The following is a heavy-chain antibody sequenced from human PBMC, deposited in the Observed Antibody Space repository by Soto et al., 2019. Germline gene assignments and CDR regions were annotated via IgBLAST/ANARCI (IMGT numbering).Heavy chain of an antibody. CDR2: LYDVDGS. CDR1: GLTISGKKY. J-gene: IGHJ3*01. CDR3: ATWHEREHAYDV. Sequence: DVQLVESGGGLIQPGESLRLSCAAFGLTISGKKYVAWVRQAPGKGLEWVSALYDVDGSFYADSVKGRFTTSSDSSKTTVYLQMNDLRPDDTAVYYCATWHEREHAYDVWGQGTTVTDSS. V-gene: IGHV3-53*01. D-gene: IGHD1-1*01.